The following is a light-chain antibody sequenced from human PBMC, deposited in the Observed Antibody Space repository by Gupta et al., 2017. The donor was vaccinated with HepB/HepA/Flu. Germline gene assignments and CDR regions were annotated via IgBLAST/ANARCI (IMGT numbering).Light chain of an antibody. V-gene: IGLV1-40*01. CDR1: TSDIGAGYD. J-gene: IGLJ2*01. CDR2: GNV. CDR3: QSYDSSLNVLV. Sequence: QSVLTQPPSVSGALGQRVTIHCPGSTSDIGAGYDVHWYQPLPGSAPKLLIYGNVDRPSGVPDRFSGSKSGTSASLAITGLQADDEADYYCQSYDSSLNVLVFGGGTRLTVL.